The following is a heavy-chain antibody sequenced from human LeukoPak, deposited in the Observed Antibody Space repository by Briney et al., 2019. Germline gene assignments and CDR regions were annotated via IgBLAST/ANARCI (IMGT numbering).Heavy chain of an antibody. Sequence: SETLSLTCAVSGGSISSSNWWSWVRQPPGKGLEWIGRMYTTGSTNYNPSLKNRVTISVDTSKNQFSLKLSSVIAADTALYYCARDRPENAFDIWGQGTMVTVSS. J-gene: IGHJ3*02. CDR1: GGSISSSNW. V-gene: IGHV4-4*02. CDR3: ARDRPENAFDI. CDR2: MYTTGST.